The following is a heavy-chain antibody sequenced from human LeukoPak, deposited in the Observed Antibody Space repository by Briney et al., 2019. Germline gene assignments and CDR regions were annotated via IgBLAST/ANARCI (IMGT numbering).Heavy chain of an antibody. D-gene: IGHD6-19*01. J-gene: IGHJ4*02. CDR3: ARAAAVAGDLDY. Sequence: GGSLRLSCAASGFTFSSYSMNWVRQAPGKGLVWVSRINSDGSSTSYADSVKGRFTISRDNAKNTLYLQMNSLRAEDTAVYYCARAAAVAGDLDYWGQGTLVTVSS. V-gene: IGHV3-74*01. CDR2: INSDGSST. CDR1: GFTFSSYS.